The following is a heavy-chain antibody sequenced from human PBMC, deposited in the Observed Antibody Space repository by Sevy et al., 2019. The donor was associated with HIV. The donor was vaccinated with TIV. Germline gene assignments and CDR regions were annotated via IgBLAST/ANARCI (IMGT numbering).Heavy chain of an antibody. CDR1: GFTFSNAW. J-gene: IGHJ3*02. D-gene: IGHD2-2*01. CDR3: TTEPELVVPAAYAFDI. CDR2: IRSKTDGGTT. Sequence: GGSLRLSCAASGFTFSNAWMSWVRQAPGKGLEWVGRIRSKTDGGTTDYAAPVKGRFTISRDDSKNTLYLQMNSLKTEDTAVYYCTTEPELVVPAAYAFDIWGQGTMVTVSS. V-gene: IGHV3-15*01.